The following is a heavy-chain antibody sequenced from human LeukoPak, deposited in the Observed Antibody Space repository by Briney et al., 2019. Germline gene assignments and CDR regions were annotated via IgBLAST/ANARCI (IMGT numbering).Heavy chain of an antibody. V-gene: IGHV3-74*01. J-gene: IGHJ6*02. D-gene: IGHD3-3*01. CDR3: GRGRFPYSVDV. CDR2: INGGGSIT. Sequence: GGSLRLSCAASGFSFSSYYMHWVRQAPGKGLVWVAHINGGGSITGHADSVKGRFTISRDNAKNTLFLQVSSLTAEDAAVYYCGRGRFPYSVDVWGQGTTVTVSS. CDR1: GFSFSSYY.